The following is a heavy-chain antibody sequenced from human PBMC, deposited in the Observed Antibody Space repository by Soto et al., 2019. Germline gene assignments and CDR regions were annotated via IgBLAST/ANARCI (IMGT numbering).Heavy chain of an antibody. J-gene: IGHJ1*01. Sequence: PSETLSLTPTVSAASFSKYYWTWIRQPPGKGLERIGYGYFNGNTNYNPSLKRRVSIAIDTSNNQISLTRNSVTAADTSVYYCASVTFGGVVLGHRGQGTLVTVSS. CDR2: GYFNGNT. D-gene: IGHD3-16*01. CDR1: AASFSKYY. V-gene: IGHV4-59*01. CDR3: ASVTFGGVVLGH.